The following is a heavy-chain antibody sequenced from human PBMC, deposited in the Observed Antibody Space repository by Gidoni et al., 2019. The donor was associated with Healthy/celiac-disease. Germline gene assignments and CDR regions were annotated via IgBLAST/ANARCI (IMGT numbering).Heavy chain of an antibody. CDR1: GYSISSGDYY. J-gene: IGHJ4*02. CDR3: ARTRAYSGSYIDFDY. D-gene: IGHD1-26*01. Sequence: QVQLQESGPGLVRPSQTLSLSCTVSGYSISSGDYYWSWIRQPPGKGLEWIGYIYYRGSTKYNASLRSRITLSVDTSKNQFSLKLSSVSAADTAVYYCARTRAYSGSYIDFDYWGQGTLVTVSS. V-gene: IGHV4-31*03. CDR2: IYYRGST.